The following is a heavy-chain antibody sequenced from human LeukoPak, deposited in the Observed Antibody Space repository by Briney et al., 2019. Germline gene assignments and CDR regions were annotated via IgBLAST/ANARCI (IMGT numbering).Heavy chain of an antibody. D-gene: IGHD3-22*01. Sequence: GGSLRLSCVASGFTFTNAWMEWVRQAPGKGLEWVSAISGSGGSTYYADSVKGRFTISRDNSKNTLYLQMNSLRAEDTAVYYCAKAYDYDSSGRYYFDYWGQGTLVTVSS. V-gene: IGHV3-23*01. J-gene: IGHJ4*02. CDR1: GFTFTNAW. CDR3: AKAYDYDSSGRYYFDY. CDR2: ISGSGGST.